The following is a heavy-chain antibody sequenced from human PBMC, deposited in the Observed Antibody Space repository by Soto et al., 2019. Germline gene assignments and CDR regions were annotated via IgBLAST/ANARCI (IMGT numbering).Heavy chain of an antibody. D-gene: IGHD2-2*01. CDR2: IIPIPGTA. V-gene: IGHV1-69*01. J-gene: IGHJ6*02. CDR1: GGTFGSYA. CDR3: ARSQGSSTSLEIYYYYYSGMDV. Sequence: QVQLVQSGAEVKKPGSSVKVSCKASGGTFGSYAISWVRQAPGQGLEWMGGIIPIPGTANYAQKFQGRVTIAADECTSTAYMELSSLRAEDTAVYYCARSQGSSTSLEIYYYYYSGMDVWGQGTTVTVSS.